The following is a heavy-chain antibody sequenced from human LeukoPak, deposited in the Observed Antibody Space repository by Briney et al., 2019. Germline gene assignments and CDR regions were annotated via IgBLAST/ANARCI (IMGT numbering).Heavy chain of an antibody. Sequence: SETLSLTCTVSGGSITGYYWSWIRQPPGKGLEWIGYIYYSGTTKYNPSLKSRVTISVDTSKNQFSLQLSSVTAADTAFYYCARTYCSGGSCHFDYWGQGTLVTVSS. CDR1: GGSITGYY. J-gene: IGHJ4*02. CDR3: ARTYCSGGSCHFDY. CDR2: IYYSGTT. D-gene: IGHD2-15*01. V-gene: IGHV4-59*08.